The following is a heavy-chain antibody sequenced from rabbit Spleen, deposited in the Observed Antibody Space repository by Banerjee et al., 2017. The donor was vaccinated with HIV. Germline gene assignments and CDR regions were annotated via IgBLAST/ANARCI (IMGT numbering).Heavy chain of an antibody. Sequence: QSLEESGGDLVKPGASLTLTCTASGLDFSSRYWLCWVRQAPGKGLELIACIDIVKTGSTYYTNWAKGRFTISKTSSTTVTLQMTSLTAADTATYFCARDAAGREDFNLWGPGTLVTVS. CDR3: ARDAAGREDFNL. CDR2: IDIVKTGST. CDR1: GLDFSSRYW. D-gene: IGHD4-2*01. V-gene: IGHV1S40*01. J-gene: IGHJ4*01.